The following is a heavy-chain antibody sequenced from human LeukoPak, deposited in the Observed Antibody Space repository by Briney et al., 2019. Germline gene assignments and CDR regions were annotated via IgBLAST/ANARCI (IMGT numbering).Heavy chain of an antibody. CDR1: GGTFSRYA. D-gene: IGHD4-17*01. CDR3: ARPTRGYGDYVFDY. Sequence: ASVKVSCKASGGTFSRYAISWVRQAPGQGLEWMGRIIPILGIANYAQKFQGRVTITADKSTSTAYMELSSLRSEDTAVYYCARPTRGYGDYVFDYWGQGTLVTVSS. J-gene: IGHJ4*02. CDR2: IIPILGIA. V-gene: IGHV1-69*04.